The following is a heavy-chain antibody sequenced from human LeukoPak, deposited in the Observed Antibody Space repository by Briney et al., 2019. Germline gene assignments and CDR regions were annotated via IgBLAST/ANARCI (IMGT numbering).Heavy chain of an antibody. CDR2: IYYSGST. J-gene: IGHJ4*02. D-gene: IGHD6-13*01. CDR1: GGSISSSSYY. Sequence: SETLSLTCTVYGGSISSSSYYWGWIRQPPGKGLEGIGSIYYSGSTYYNPSLKSRVTISVDTSKNQFSLKLSSVTAADTAVYYCARHLSSSWYFDYWGQGTLVTVSS. CDR3: ARHLSSSWYFDY. V-gene: IGHV4-39*01.